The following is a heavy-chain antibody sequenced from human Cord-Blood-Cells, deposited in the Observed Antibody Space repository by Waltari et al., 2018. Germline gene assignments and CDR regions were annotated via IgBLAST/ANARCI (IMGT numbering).Heavy chain of an antibody. V-gene: IGHV1-69*01. CDR3: ARSNGPYYDSSGYYHYFDY. J-gene: IGHJ4*02. D-gene: IGHD3-22*01. Sequence: QVQLVQSGAEVKKPGSSVKVSCKASGGPFSSYAISWVRQAPGQGLEWMGGIIPIFGTANYAQKFQGRVTITADESTSTAYMELNSLRSEDTAVYYCARSNGPYYDSSGYYHYFDYWGQGTLVTVSS. CDR2: IIPIFGTA. CDR1: GGPFSSYA.